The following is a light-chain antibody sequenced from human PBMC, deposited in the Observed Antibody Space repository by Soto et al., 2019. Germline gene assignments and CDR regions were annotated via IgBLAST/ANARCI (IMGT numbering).Light chain of an antibody. CDR2: GVS. CDR1: PSVAGN. Sequence: EIVMTQSPATLSVSPGETATLSCRASPSVAGNLAWYQQKPGQPPRLLIYGVSTRATGVPARFSGSGSETDFTLTITRLEPEDFAVYYCQQYGGSPRTFGQGTKVDIK. CDR3: QQYGGSPRT. J-gene: IGKJ1*01. V-gene: IGKV3-15*01.